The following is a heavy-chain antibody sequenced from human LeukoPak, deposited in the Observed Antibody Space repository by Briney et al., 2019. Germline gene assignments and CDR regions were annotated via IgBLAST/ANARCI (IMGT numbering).Heavy chain of an antibody. J-gene: IGHJ4*02. D-gene: IGHD5-18*01. CDR1: GFTFSDYY. Sequence: GGSLRLSCAASGFTFSDYYMSWIRQAPGKGLEWVSYISSGSSYTSYADSVKGRFTISRDNAKNSLYLQMNSLRAEDTAVYYCARGYSYGSHFDYWGQGTLVTVSS. V-gene: IGHV3-11*06. CDR3: ARGYSYGSHFDY. CDR2: ISSGSSYT.